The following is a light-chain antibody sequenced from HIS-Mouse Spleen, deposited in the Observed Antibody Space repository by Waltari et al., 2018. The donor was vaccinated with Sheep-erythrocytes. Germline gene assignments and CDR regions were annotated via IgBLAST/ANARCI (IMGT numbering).Light chain of an antibody. CDR3: CSYAGSYNHV. Sequence: QSALTQPRSVSGSPGPSVTISCTGPSSGVGGYNCVPWYQQHPGKAPKLMSYDVSKRPSGVPDRFSGSKSGNAASLTISGLQAEDEADYYCCSYAGSYNHVFATGTKVTVL. CDR2: DVS. J-gene: IGLJ1*01. CDR1: SSGVGGYNC. V-gene: IGLV2-11*01.